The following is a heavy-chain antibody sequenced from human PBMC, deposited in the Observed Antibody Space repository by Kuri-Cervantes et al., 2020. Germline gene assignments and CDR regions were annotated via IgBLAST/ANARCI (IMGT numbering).Heavy chain of an antibody. CDR2: IKSKTDGGTT. CDR3: ARGGITIFGVVRVVDY. Sequence: GGSLRLSCAASGFTFSNAWMSWVRQAPGKGLEWVGRIKSKTDGGTTDYAAPVKGRFTISRDDSKNTLYLQMNSLKTEDTAVYYCARGGITIFGVVRVVDYWGQGTLVTVSS. CDR1: GFTFSNAW. J-gene: IGHJ4*02. D-gene: IGHD3-3*01. V-gene: IGHV3-15*01.